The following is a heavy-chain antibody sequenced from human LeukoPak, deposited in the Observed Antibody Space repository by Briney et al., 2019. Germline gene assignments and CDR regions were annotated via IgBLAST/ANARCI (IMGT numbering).Heavy chain of an antibody. D-gene: IGHD3-3*01. V-gene: IGHV4-39*01. CDR2: IYYSGST. CDR1: GGSISSSSYY. J-gene: IGHJ5*02. Sequence: SETLSLTCTVSGGSISSSSYYWGWIRQPPGKGLEWIGSIYYSGSTYYNPSLKSRVTISVDTSKNQFSLKLSSVTAADTAVYYCARRSGVAVWSWFDPWGQGTLATVSS. CDR3: ARRSGVAVWSWFDP.